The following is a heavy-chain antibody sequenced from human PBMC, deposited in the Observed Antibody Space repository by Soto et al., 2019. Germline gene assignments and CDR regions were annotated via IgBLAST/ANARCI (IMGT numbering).Heavy chain of an antibody. J-gene: IGHJ6*02. CDR3: AAGNSNYLLYYYYYGMDV. CDR2: IVVGSGNT. Sequence: SVKVSCKASGFTFTSSAVQWVRQARGQRLGWIGWIVVGSGNTNYAQKFQERVTITRDMSTSTAYMELSSLRSEDTAVYYCAAGNSNYLLYYYYYGMDVWGQGNTVTV. D-gene: IGHD4-4*01. V-gene: IGHV1-58*01. CDR1: GFTFTSSA.